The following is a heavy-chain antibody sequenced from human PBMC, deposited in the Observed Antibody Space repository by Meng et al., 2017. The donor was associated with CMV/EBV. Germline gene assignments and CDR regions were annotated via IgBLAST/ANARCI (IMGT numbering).Heavy chain of an antibody. CDR3: ANRYSGYEDVWYFDY. CDR2: IRDDGSNT. Sequence: GGSLRLSCTMSGFTLSSYGMHWVRQAPGKGLEWVAFIRDDGSNTYHADSVKGRFTISRDNSKNTLYLQMNSLRTEDTAVYYCANRYSGYEDVWYFDYWGQGTLVTVSS. CDR1: GFTLSSYG. D-gene: IGHD5-12*01. V-gene: IGHV3-30*02. J-gene: IGHJ4*02.